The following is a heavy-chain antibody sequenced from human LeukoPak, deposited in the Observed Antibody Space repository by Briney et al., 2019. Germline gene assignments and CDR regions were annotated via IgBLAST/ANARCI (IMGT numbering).Heavy chain of an antibody. CDR2: ISAYNGNT. J-gene: IGHJ5*02. Sequence: ASVKVSCKASGYTFTSYGISWVRQAPGQGLEWMGWISAYNGNTNYAQKLQGRVTMTTDTSTSTAYMELRSLRSEDTAVYYCARDRTVVTQNFAHNWFDPWGQGTLVTVSS. V-gene: IGHV1-18*01. CDR3: ARDRTVVTQNFAHNWFDP. D-gene: IGHD4-23*01. CDR1: GYTFTSYG.